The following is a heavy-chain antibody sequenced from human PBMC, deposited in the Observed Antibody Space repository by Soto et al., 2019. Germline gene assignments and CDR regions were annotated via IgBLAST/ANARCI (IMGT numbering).Heavy chain of an antibody. V-gene: IGHV5-10-1*01. J-gene: IGHJ3*02. CDR2: IDPSDSYT. D-gene: IGHD3-22*01. CDR3: ARAFNSGYYYSAFDI. Sequence: GESLKISCKGSGYSFTSYWISWARQMPGKGLEWMGRIDPSDSYTNYSPSFQGHVTISAYKAISTAYLQWSSLKASDTAMYYCARAFNSGYYYSAFDIWGQGTMVTVSS. CDR1: GYSFTSYW.